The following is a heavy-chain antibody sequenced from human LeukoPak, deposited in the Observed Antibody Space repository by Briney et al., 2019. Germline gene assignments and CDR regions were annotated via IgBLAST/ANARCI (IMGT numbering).Heavy chain of an antibody. J-gene: IGHJ4*02. CDR3: AREPRVAVAGECFDY. Sequence: ASVKVSCKASGYTFTSYYMHWVRQAPGQGLEWMGRINPNSGGTNYAQKFQGRVTMTRDTSISTAYMELSRLRSDDTAVYYCAREPRVAVAGECFDYWGQGTLVTVSS. V-gene: IGHV1-2*06. CDR1: GYTFTSYY. CDR2: INPNSGGT. D-gene: IGHD6-19*01.